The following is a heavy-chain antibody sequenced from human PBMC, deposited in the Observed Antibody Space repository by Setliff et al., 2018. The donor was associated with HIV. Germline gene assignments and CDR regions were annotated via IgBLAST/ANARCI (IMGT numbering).Heavy chain of an antibody. D-gene: IGHD2-21*02. V-gene: IGHV4-34*01. Sequence: SETLSLTCAVYGGSFSGYYWSWIRQPPGKGLEWIGSISYSGSTYYNPSLKSRVTISVDTSKNQFSLKLSSVTAADTAVYYCARHPTVVTPDYFDYWGQGTQVTVSS. CDR1: GGSFSGYY. CDR2: ISYSGST. J-gene: IGHJ4*02. CDR3: ARHPTVVTPDYFDY.